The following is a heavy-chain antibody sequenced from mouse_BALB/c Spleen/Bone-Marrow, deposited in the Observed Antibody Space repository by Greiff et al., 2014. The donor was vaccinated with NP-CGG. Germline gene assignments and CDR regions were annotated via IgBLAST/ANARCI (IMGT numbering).Heavy chain of an antibody. CDR3: TRDRGVQGYAMDY. J-gene: IGHJ4*01. V-gene: IGHV5-4*02. Sequence: EVKVVESGGGLVKPGGSLKLSCAASGFTFSDFYMYWVRQTPEKRLEWVATISDGGSYIYYPDSVKGRFTISRDDAKNNLYLQMSGLKSEDTAMYYCTRDRGVQGYAMDYWGQGTSVTVSS. CDR2: ISDGGSYI. D-gene: IGHD2-14*01. CDR1: GFTFSDFY.